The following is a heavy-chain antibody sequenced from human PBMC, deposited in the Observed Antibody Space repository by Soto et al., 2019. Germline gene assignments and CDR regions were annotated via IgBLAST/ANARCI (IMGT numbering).Heavy chain of an antibody. Sequence: PSETLSLTCTVSDGYISSCDYYWSWIRQPPWRGLEWIGYIYYSGSTYYNPSLKSRVTISVDTSKTQFSLKLSSVTAADTAVYYCARVGRYFDWLLWFDPWGQGTLVTVSS. CDR2: IYYSGST. V-gene: IGHV4-30-4*01. J-gene: IGHJ5*02. CDR3: ARVGRYFDWLLWFDP. D-gene: IGHD3-9*01. CDR1: DGYISSCDYY.